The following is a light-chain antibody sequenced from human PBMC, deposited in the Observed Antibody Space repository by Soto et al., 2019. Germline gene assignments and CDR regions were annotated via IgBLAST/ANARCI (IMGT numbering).Light chain of an antibody. J-gene: IGLJ1*01. CDR3: AVWDDRLDGHV. Sequence: QSVLTQPPSASGTPGQRVTISCYGSSSNMGSNTVHWFQQFPGTAPRLLISTNDQRPSGVPDRFIGSNSGTSDSLAISGLQFEDEADYYCAVWDDRLDGHVFGTGTKVTVL. CDR2: TND. CDR1: SSNMGSNT. V-gene: IGLV1-44*01.